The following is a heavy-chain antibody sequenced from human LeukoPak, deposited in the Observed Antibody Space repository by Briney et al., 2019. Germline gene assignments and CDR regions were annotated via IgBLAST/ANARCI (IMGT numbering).Heavy chain of an antibody. Sequence: SETLSLTCTVSGGSISSYYWSWIRQPPGKGLEWIGYIYYSGSTNYNPSLKSRVTISADTSKNQFSLKLSSVTAADTAVYYCARVNHLRHYDFWSGPDYYYMDVWGKGTTVTVSS. CDR3: ARVNHLRHYDFWSGPDYYYMDV. J-gene: IGHJ6*03. CDR1: GGSISSYY. CDR2: IYYSGST. D-gene: IGHD3-3*01. V-gene: IGHV4-59*01.